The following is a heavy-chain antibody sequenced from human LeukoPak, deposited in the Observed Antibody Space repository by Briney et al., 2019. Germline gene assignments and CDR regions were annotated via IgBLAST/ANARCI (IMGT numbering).Heavy chain of an antibody. D-gene: IGHD3-10*01. V-gene: IGHV4-61*02. CDR2: IYTSGST. J-gene: IGHJ4*02. CDR1: GGSISSGSYY. CDR3: VRDGEYWGSGSYSYYFDY. Sequence: PSETLSLTCTVSGGSISSGSYYWSWIRQPAGKGLEWIGRIYTSGSTNYNPSLKSRVTISVETSKNQFSLKLSSVTAADTAVYYCVRDGEYWGSGSYSYYFDYWGQGTLVTVSS.